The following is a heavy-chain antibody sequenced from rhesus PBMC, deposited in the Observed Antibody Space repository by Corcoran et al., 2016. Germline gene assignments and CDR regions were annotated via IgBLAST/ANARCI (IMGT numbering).Heavy chain of an antibody. V-gene: IGHV3S25*01. CDR2: INSGGGST. J-gene: IGHJ6*01. D-gene: IGHD5-24*01. CDR3: AKELRRRYSGYRIYYGLDS. Sequence: EVQLVESGGGLAKPGGSLRLSCAASGFTFSSYWMNWVRQAPGKGLEWVSAINSGGGSTYYADSVKGRFTISRDNSKNTLSLQMNSLRAEDTAVYYCAKELRRRYSGYRIYYGLDSWGQGVVVTVSS. CDR1: GFTFSSYW.